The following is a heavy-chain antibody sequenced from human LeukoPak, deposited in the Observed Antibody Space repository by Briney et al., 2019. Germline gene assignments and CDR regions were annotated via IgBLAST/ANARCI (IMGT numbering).Heavy chain of an antibody. CDR2: ISSSSSYI. CDR1: GLTFSSYS. CDR3: ARARGPRCLDY. D-gene: IGHD4/OR15-4a*01. J-gene: IGHJ4*02. V-gene: IGHV3-21*01. Sequence: GGSLRLSCAASGLTFSSYSTNWVRQAPGKGLEWVSSISSSSSYIYYADSVKGRFTISRDNAKNSLYLQMNSLGAEDTAVYYCARARGPRCLDYWGQGTLVTVSS.